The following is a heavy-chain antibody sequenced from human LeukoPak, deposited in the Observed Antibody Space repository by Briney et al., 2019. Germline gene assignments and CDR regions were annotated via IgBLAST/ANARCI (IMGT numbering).Heavy chain of an antibody. Sequence: GGSLRLSCAASGFTFSSYAMSWVRRAPGKGLEWVSAISGSGGSTYYADSVKGRFTISRDNSKNTLYLQMNSLRAEDTAVYYCAKDLSQDDILIYGMDVWGQGTTVTVSS. CDR3: AKDLSQDDILIYGMDV. V-gene: IGHV3-23*01. J-gene: IGHJ6*02. D-gene: IGHD3-9*01. CDR1: GFTFSSYA. CDR2: ISGSGGST.